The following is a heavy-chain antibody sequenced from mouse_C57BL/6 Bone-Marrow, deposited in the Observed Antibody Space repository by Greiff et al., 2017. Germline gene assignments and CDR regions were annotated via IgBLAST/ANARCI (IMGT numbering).Heavy chain of an antibody. J-gene: IGHJ2*01. Sequence: QVQLQQSGAELARPGASVKMSCKASGYTFTSYTMHWVKQRPGQGLEWIGYINPSSGYTKYNQKFKDKATLTADKSSSTAYMQLSSLTSEDSAVYYCASSPYYYGSRGYFDYWGQGTTRTVSS. CDR1: GYTFTSYT. CDR3: ASSPYYYGSRGYFDY. D-gene: IGHD1-1*01. V-gene: IGHV1-4*01. CDR2: INPSSGYT.